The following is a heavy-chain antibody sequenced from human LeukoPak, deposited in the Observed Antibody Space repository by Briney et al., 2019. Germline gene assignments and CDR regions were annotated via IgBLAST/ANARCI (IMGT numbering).Heavy chain of an antibody. V-gene: IGHV4-61*02. CDR1: GGSISSGSYY. J-gene: IGHJ6*03. CDR3: ARDPSYYMDV. Sequence: SQTLSLTCTVSGGSISSGSYYWSWIRQPAGKGLEWIGRIYASGSTNYNPSLKSRVTISVDTSKNQFSLKLSSVTAADTAVYYCARDPSYYMDVWGKGTTVTVSS. CDR2: IYASGST.